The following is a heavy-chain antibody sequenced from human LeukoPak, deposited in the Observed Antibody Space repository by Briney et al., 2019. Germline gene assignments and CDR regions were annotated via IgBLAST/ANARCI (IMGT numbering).Heavy chain of an antibody. CDR3: VGRDFDY. J-gene: IGHJ4*02. CDR1: GGSSSSYY. Sequence: SETLSLTCTVSGGSSSSYYWTWIRQPAGKGLEWIGQIYTSGTTNYNPSLKSRVTISLDTSKNQFSLKLSSVTAADTAFYYCVGRDFDYWGQGTLVTVSS. V-gene: IGHV4-4*07. CDR2: IYTSGTT. D-gene: IGHD1-26*01.